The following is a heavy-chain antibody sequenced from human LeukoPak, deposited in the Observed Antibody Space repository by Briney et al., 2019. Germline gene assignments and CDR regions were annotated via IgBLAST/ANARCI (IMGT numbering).Heavy chain of an antibody. V-gene: IGHV3-30*18. CDR2: ISYDGSFK. J-gene: IGHJ4*02. CDR3: AEKYSGSQYHFDY. CDR1: GFTFSSYG. Sequence: GGSLRLSCAASGFTFSSYGMHWVRQAPGKGLEWVAIISYDGSFKNYVDSVKGRFTISRDDSKNTLYLQMNSLRAEDTAVYYCAEKYSGSQYHFDYWGQGTLVTVSS. D-gene: IGHD1-26*01.